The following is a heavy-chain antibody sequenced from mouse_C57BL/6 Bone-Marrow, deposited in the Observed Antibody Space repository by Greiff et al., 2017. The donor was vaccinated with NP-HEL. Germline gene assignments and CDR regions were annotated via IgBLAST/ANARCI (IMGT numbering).Heavy chain of an antibody. Sequence: EVKLMESEGGLVQPGSSMKLSCTASGFTFSDYYMAWVRQVPEKGLEWVANINYDGSSTYYLDSLKSRFIISRDNAKNILYLQMSSLKSEDTATYYCARGLWLRRGYYFDYWGQGTTLTVSS. CDR1: GFTFSDYY. CDR3: ARGLWLRRGYYFDY. CDR2: INYDGSST. J-gene: IGHJ2*01. V-gene: IGHV5-16*01. D-gene: IGHD2-2*01.